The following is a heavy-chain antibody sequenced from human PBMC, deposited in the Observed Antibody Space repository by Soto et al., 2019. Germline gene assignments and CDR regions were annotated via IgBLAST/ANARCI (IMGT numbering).Heavy chain of an antibody. CDR2: LSSSGAGA. D-gene: IGHD3-10*01. CDR3: AKSLLDYHLETIPDHPFDH. Sequence: GGSLRLSCAISGLTLSSYAMSWVRQAPGKGLEWITSLSSSGAGAYYADSVKGRFTISRDNSRNTLFLQMNSLKAEDTAIYFCAKSLLDYHLETIPDHPFDHWGQGALVTVSS. CDR1: GLTLSSYA. V-gene: IGHV3-23*01. J-gene: IGHJ4*02.